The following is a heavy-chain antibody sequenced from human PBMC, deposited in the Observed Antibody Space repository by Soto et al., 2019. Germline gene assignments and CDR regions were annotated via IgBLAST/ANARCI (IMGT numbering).Heavy chain of an antibody. CDR3: ARPYGSGSYAYMDV. D-gene: IGHD3-10*01. CDR1: CYTFTSYG. J-gene: IGHJ6*04. Sequence: ASVKVSCKSPCYTFTSYGISWVRHSPGQGLEWMGWISAYNGNTNYAQKLQGRVTMTTDTSTSTAYMELRSLRSDDTAVYYCARPYGSGSYAYMDVWGKGTTVTVS. V-gene: IGHV1-18*01. CDR2: ISAYNGNT.